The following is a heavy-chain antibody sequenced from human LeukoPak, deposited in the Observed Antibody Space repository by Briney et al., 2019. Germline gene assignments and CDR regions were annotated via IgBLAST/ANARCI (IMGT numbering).Heavy chain of an antibody. V-gene: IGHV4-39*07. CDR2: IYYSGTT. D-gene: IGHD5-12*01. J-gene: IGHJ4*02. CDR1: GGSISSSSYY. Sequence: PSETLSLTCTVSGGSISSSSYYWGWIRQPPGKGLEWIGTIYYSGTTFYNPSLKSRVSISLDTSNNHFSLTLSSVTAADTAVYYCARDEYSETWSNYFDYWGQGSLVTVSS. CDR3: ARDEYSETWSNYFDY.